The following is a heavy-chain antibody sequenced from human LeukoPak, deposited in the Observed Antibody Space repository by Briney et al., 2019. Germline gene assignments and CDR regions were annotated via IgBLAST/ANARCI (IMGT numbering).Heavy chain of an antibody. Sequence: GASVKVSCKASGYTFTSYDINWVRQATGQGLEWMGWMNPNSGNTGYAQKFQGRVTMTRNTSISTAYMELSSLRSEDTAVYYCARSLSSWYGRHYYYYMDVWGKGTTVTISS. CDR1: GYTFTSYD. CDR2: MNPNSGNT. J-gene: IGHJ6*03. D-gene: IGHD6-13*01. V-gene: IGHV1-8*01. CDR3: ARSLSSWYGRHYYYYMDV.